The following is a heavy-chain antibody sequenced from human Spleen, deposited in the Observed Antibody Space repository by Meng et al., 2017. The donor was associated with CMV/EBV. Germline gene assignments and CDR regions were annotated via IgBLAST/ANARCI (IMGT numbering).Heavy chain of an antibody. D-gene: IGHD3-9*01. CDR1: GFTFDDYG. CDR3: ARGFLTGYYKLYYYYYGMDV. J-gene: IGHJ6*02. CDR2: INWNGGST. Sequence: GESLKISCAASGFTFDDYGMSWVRQAPGKGLEWVSGINWNGGSTGYADSVKGRFTISRDNAKNSLYLQMNSLRAEDTAVYYCARGFLTGYYKLYYYYYGMDVWGQGTTVTVSS. V-gene: IGHV3-20*04.